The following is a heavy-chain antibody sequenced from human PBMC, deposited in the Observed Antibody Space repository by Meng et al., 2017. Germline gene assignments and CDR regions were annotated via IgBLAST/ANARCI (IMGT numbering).Heavy chain of an antibody. CDR3: TRHTPFEYYDSGGYYPN. J-gene: IGHJ4*02. D-gene: IGHD3-22*01. V-gene: IGHV3-73*01. CDR1: GFTFSGSA. CDR2: IRSKANSYAT. Sequence: GGSLRLSCAASGFTFSGSAMHWVRQASGKGLGWVSRIRSKANSYATAYAASVKGRFTIARDDSKNTAYLQMNSLKTEDTAVYYCTRHTPFEYYDSGGYYPNWGQGTLVTVSS.